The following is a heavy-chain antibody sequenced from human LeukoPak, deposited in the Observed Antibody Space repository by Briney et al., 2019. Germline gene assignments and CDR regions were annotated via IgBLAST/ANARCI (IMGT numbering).Heavy chain of an antibody. Sequence: ASVKVSCKVSGYSLIELSMHWVRQAPGKGPEWMGLFDPEDAEGIYAQKFQGRITMTEDTSTETAYMELSSLRSEDTAVYYCAICTIGNWNSPQFDYWGQGTLVTVSS. CDR2: FDPEDAEG. CDR3: AICTIGNWNSPQFDY. CDR1: GYSLIELS. D-gene: IGHD1-7*01. V-gene: IGHV1-24*01. J-gene: IGHJ4*02.